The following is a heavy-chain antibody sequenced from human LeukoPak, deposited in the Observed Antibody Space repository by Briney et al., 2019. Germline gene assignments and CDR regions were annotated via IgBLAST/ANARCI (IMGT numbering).Heavy chain of an antibody. CDR2: IYYSGST. V-gene: IGHV4-59*12. Sequence: SETLSLTCTVSGGSISSYYWSWIRQPPGKGLEWIGYIYYSGSTNYNPSLKSRVTISVDTSKNQFSLKLSSVTAADTAVYFCARNFPGVGCSGGSCYDYWGQGTLVTVSS. D-gene: IGHD2-15*01. CDR1: GGSISSYY. J-gene: IGHJ4*02. CDR3: ARNFPGVGCSGGSCYDY.